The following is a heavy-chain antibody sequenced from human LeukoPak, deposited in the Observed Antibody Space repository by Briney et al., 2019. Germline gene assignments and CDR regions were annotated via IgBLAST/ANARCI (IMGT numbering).Heavy chain of an antibody. CDR3: ARDRRRGIAAAGIIDY. CDR2: INSDGSST. CDR1: GFTFSSYW. V-gene: IGHV3-74*01. J-gene: IGHJ4*02. Sequence: PGGSLRLSCAASGFTFSSYWTHWVRQAPGKGLVWVSHINSDGSSTSYADSVKGRFTISRDNAKNTLYLQMNSLRAEDTAVYYCARDRRRGIAAAGIIDYWGQGTLVTVSS. D-gene: IGHD6-13*01.